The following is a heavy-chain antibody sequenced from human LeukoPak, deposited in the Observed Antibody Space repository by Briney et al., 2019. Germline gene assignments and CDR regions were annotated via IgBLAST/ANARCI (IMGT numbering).Heavy chain of an antibody. CDR2: IIPVFGTV. Sequence: VASVKVSCKASGDTFTNYAISWVRQAPGQGLEWVGGIIPVFGTVKYAQKLQGRVTITTDESTSTVYMELGSLRSEDTAVYYCARANSAYYDSGSFYSPGYWGRGTLVTVSS. CDR1: GDTFTNYA. J-gene: IGHJ4*02. CDR3: ARANSAYYDSGSFYSPGY. D-gene: IGHD3-10*01. V-gene: IGHV1-69*05.